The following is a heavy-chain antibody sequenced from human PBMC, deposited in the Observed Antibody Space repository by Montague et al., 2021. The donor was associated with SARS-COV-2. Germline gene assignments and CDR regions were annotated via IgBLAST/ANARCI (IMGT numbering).Heavy chain of an antibody. J-gene: IGHJ6*02. Sequence: SLRLSCAASGFTFSSYGMHWVRQAPGKGLEWVAVIWYEGSNKNYADSLKGRFTISRDNSKNTLYLQMNSLRAEDTAVYYCARDLAYSYGFYYYGMDVWGQGTTVTVSS. D-gene: IGHD5-18*01. CDR3: ARDLAYSYGFYYYGMDV. CDR1: GFTFSSYG. V-gene: IGHV3-33*01. CDR2: IWYEGSNK.